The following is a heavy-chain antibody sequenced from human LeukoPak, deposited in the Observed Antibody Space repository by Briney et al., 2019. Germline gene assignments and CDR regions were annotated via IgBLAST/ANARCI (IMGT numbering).Heavy chain of an antibody. CDR3: AKDKGAVTGTFDY. CDR2: LTGGGGGT. Sequence: GGSLRLSCAASGFTFSTYAMGWVRQAPGKGLEWVSGLTGGGGGTSYADSVKGRFTISRDNSKNTLYLQMNSLRAEDTAVYYCAKDKGAVTGTFDYWGQGTLVTVSS. D-gene: IGHD1-14*01. J-gene: IGHJ4*02. V-gene: IGHV3-23*01. CDR1: GFTFSTYA.